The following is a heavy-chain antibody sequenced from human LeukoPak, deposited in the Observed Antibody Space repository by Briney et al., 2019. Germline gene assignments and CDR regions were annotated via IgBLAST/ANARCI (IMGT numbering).Heavy chain of an antibody. D-gene: IGHD5-12*01. CDR3: ARDNGDIVATITGTLFDY. V-gene: IGHV1-2*02. CDR1: GYTFTGYY. J-gene: IGHJ4*02. Sequence: ASVKVSCKASGYTFTGYYMHWVRQAPGQGLEWMGWINPNSGGTNYAQKFQGRVTMTRDTSISTAYMELSRLRSDDTAVYYCARDNGDIVATITGTLFDYWGQGTLVTVPS. CDR2: INPNSGGT.